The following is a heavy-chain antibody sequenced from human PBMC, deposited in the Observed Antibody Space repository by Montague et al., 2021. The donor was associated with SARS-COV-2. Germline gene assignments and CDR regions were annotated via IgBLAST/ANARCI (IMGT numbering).Heavy chain of an antibody. CDR3: AREGLNNWFDP. Sequence: SETLSLTCSVSNGSITSYYWSWIRPPPGKRLEWMGYIYYRGSTNYNPSRESRLTISVDTSKNQFSLKLRSVTAADTAIYYCAREGLNNWFDPWGQGTLVIVSS. J-gene: IGHJ5*02. CDR2: IYYRGST. CDR1: NGSITSYY. V-gene: IGHV4-59*01.